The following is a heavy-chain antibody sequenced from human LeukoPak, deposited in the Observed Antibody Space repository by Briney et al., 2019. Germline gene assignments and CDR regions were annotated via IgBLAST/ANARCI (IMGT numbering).Heavy chain of an antibody. Sequence: GGSLRLSCAASGFTFSSYAMSWVRQAPGKGLEWVSAISGSGGSTYYADSVKGRFTISRDNSKNTLYLQMNSLRAEDTAVYYCAKSIPSTMIVVVSPFDYWGHGTLVTVSS. J-gene: IGHJ4*01. D-gene: IGHD3-22*01. V-gene: IGHV3-23*01. CDR3: AKSIPSTMIVVVSPFDY. CDR1: GFTFSSYA. CDR2: ISGSGGST.